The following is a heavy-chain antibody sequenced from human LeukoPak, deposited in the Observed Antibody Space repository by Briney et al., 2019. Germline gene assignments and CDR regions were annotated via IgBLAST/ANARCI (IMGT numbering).Heavy chain of an antibody. CDR1: GFTFSTYE. CDR2: ISRGGNSI. J-gene: IGHJ6*03. Sequence: QPGGSLRLSCAASGFTFSTYEMHWVRQAPGKGLEWVSYISRGGNSIYYADSVKGRFTISRDDAKNSLFLQMNSPRGEDTAVYYCARDSFSDYYYYMDVWGKGTTVTVSS. CDR3: ARDSFSDYYYYMDV. V-gene: IGHV3-48*03. D-gene: IGHD3-3*02.